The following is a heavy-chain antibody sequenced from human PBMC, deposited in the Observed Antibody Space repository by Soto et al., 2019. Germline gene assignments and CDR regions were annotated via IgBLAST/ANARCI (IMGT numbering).Heavy chain of an antibody. D-gene: IGHD5-18*01. CDR3: ARGTSTGIQLWNAFAY. CDR1: GCSISSGGYY. J-gene: IGHJ4*02. Sequence: QVQLQESGPGLVKPSQTLSLTCTISGCSISSGGYYWSWIRQHPGKGLEWIGYIYYSGSTYYNPSLKGRVTITVDTSKNQYSLKLSSVTAADTAVYYCARGTSTGIQLWNAFAYWGQGTLVTVSS. V-gene: IGHV4-31*03. CDR2: IYYSGST.